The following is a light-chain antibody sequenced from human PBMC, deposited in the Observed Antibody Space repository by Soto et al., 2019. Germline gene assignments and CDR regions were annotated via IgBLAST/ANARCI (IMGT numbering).Light chain of an antibody. CDR1: QPIGTS. CDR3: LQGYNTFWT. Sequence: DIQMTQSHSSLSASVGDSVTVTCRASQPIGTSLHWYQQRAGKAPKVLIASASRLQSGVSSRFSGRGSGTHFTLTISSLRPEDSATYYCLQGYNTFWTFGQGTKVDIK. V-gene: IGKV1-39*01. J-gene: IGKJ1*01. CDR2: SAS.